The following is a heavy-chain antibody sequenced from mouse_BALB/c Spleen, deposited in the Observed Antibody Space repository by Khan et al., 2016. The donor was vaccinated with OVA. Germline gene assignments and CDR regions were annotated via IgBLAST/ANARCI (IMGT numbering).Heavy chain of an antibody. CDR1: GFSFSSYS. CDR3: ARHLTGSFAY. V-gene: IGHV5-6*01. Sequence: EVQGVESGGDLVRPGGSLKLSCAASGFSFSSYSMSWVRQTPDKRLEWVATISSGGDYTYYPDSVKGRFTISRDTAKNTLYLHMSSLQSEDTAIYYCARHLTGSFAYWGQGTLVTVSA. J-gene: IGHJ3*01. D-gene: IGHD4-1*01. CDR2: ISSGGDYT.